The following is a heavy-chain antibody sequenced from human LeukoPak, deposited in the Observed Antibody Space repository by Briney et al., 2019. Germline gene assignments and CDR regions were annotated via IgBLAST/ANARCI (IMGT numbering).Heavy chain of an antibody. CDR2: IKEDGSEK. D-gene: IGHD1-26*01. CDR1: GFTFNSNW. Sequence: GGSLRLSCAASGFTFNSNWMTWVRQAPGKGLEWVANIKEDGSEKYYVDSVKGRFTISRDNAKNSLFLQMNSLRAEDTAVYYCAKKNRGRHLGDAFENWGQGTTVTVSS. J-gene: IGHJ3*02. CDR3: AKKNRGRHLGDAFEN. V-gene: IGHV3-7*01.